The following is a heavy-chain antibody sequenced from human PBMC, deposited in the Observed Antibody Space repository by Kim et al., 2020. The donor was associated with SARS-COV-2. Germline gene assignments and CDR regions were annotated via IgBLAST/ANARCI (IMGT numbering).Heavy chain of an antibody. CDR3: TRGPYSDYFDY. J-gene: IGHJ4*02. V-gene: IGHV4-30-2*01. CDR2: IYQSGGT. CDR1: GASINSGSYS. Sequence: SETLSLTCDVSGASINSGSYSWSWIRRPPGQGLEWIASIYQSGGTYYNPSLKSRATISMDRTKNQFSLTLTSVTAPATADYYCTRGPYSDYFDYWGQG. D-gene: IGHD4-4*01.